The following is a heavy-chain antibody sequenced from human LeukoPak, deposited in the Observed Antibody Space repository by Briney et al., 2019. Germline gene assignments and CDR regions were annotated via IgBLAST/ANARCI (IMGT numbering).Heavy chain of an antibody. CDR1: GYSISSGYY. CDR3: AFYIAAAGTNFQH. CDR2: IYHSGST. J-gene: IGHJ1*01. D-gene: IGHD6-13*01. Sequence: SETLSLTCTVSGYSISSGYYCGWIRQPPGKGLEWIGSIYHSGSTYYNPSLKSRVTISVDTSKNQFSLKLSSVTAADTAVHYCAFYIAAAGTNFQHWGQGTLVTVSS. V-gene: IGHV4-38-2*02.